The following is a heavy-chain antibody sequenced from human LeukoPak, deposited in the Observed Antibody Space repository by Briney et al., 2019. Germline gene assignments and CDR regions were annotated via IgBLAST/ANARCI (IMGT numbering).Heavy chain of an antibody. V-gene: IGHV1-69*04. D-gene: IGHD1-26*01. CDR2: IIPIIGIT. CDR3: ASSSGSYYEGAFDI. Sequence: ASVKVSCKASRGPFSSYAISWVRQVPGQGLEWMGRIIPIIGITNYAQNFQGRVTITADKSTSTAYMELSSLRSEDTAVYYCASSSGSYYEGAFDIWGQGTMVTVSS. CDR1: RGPFSSYA. J-gene: IGHJ3*02.